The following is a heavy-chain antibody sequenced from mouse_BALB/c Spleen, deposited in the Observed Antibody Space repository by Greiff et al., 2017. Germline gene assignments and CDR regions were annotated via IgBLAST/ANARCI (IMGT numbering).Heavy chain of an antibody. CDR3: ARDRYRYDPWFAY. Sequence: EVKLMESGGGLVKPGGSLKLSCAASGFTFSDYYMYWVRQTPEKRLEWVATISDGGSYTYYPDSVKGRFTISRDNAKNNLYLQMSSLKSEDTAMYYCARDRYRYDPWFAYWGQGTLVTVSA. CDR2: ISDGGSYT. D-gene: IGHD2-14*01. V-gene: IGHV5-4*02. J-gene: IGHJ3*01. CDR1: GFTFSDYY.